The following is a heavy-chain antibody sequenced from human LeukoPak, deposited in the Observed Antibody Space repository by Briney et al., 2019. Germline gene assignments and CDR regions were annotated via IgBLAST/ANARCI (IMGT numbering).Heavy chain of an antibody. CDR1: GGSISSYY. CDR3: VRAGSSSWSLYYYYGMDV. J-gene: IGHJ6*02. Sequence: SETLSLTCTVSGGSISSYYWSWFRQPPGKGLEWFGYIYYSGSTNYNPSLKSRVTISVDTSKNQFSLKLSSVTAADTAVYYCVRAGSSSWSLYYYYGMDVWGQGTTVTVSS. CDR2: IYYSGST. D-gene: IGHD6-13*01. V-gene: IGHV4-59*01.